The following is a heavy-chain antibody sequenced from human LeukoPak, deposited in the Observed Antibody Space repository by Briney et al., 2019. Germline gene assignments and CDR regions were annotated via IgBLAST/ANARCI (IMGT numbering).Heavy chain of an antibody. CDR1: GFTFSSYE. D-gene: IGHD2-15*01. J-gene: IGHJ4*02. V-gene: IGHV3-48*03. CDR2: ISSGGTNK. Sequence: GGSLRLSCAASGFTFSSYEMTWVRQAPGKGLEGVSDISSGGTNKYYADSVKGRFTISRDNAKNSLYLQMNSRRAEDTAIYYCARGEYCTGGSCYFDYWGQGTLVTVSS. CDR3: ARGEYCTGGSCYFDY.